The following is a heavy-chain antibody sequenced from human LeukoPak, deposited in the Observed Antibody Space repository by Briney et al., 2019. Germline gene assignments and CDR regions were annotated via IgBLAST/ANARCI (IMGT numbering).Heavy chain of an antibody. J-gene: IGHJ4*02. CDR2: ISSSSSYI. CDR3: ARDPRTYDSPIDY. V-gene: IGHV3-21*01. Sequence: GGSLRLSCAASGFTFSSYSMNWVRQAPGKGLEWVSSISSSSSYIYYADSVKGRFTISRDNAKNSLYLQMNSLRAEDTAVYYCARDPRTYDSPIDYWGQGTLVTVSS. D-gene: IGHD5-12*01. CDR1: GFTFSSYS.